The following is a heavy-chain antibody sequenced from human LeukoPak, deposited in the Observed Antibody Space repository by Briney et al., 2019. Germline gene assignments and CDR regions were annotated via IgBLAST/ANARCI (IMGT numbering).Heavy chain of an antibody. Sequence: ASVKVSCKASGYTFTGYYMRWVRQAPGQGLEWMGWINPNSGGTNYAQKFQGRVTMTRDTSISTAYMELSRLRSDDTAVYYCARGRFLEWLFDYWGQGTLVTVSS. CDR3: ARGRFLEWLFDY. J-gene: IGHJ4*02. V-gene: IGHV1-2*02. CDR2: INPNSGGT. CDR1: GYTFTGYY. D-gene: IGHD3-3*01.